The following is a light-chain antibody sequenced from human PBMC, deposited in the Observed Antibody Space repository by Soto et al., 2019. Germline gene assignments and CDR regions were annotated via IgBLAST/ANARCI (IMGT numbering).Light chain of an antibody. CDR3: HQYSSYWN. CDR2: DAT. V-gene: IGKV1-5*01. J-gene: IGKJ4*01. CDR1: QSISRW. Sequence: QSPSTLSISVENSLTITCRASQSISRWLAWYQQKPGKDPKLLIHDATSLESGVPSRSSGSGSGTEFTLTICSLQPDDFATYYCHQYSSYWNFDEGTKVEIK.